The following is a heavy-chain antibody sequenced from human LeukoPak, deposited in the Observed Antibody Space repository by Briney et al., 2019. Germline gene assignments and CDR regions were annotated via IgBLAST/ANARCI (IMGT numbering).Heavy chain of an antibody. Sequence: GGSLRLSCAASGFTVSSYGMTWVRQAPGKGLEWVSAFSATDGSAQYAESVRGRFTISRDNSKNSLYLQMNSLRDEDTAVYFCSKARIAAAGTGAFDVWGQGTMVTVSS. CDR2: FSATDGSA. CDR1: GFTVSSYG. D-gene: IGHD6-13*01. J-gene: IGHJ3*01. CDR3: SKARIAAAGTGAFDV. V-gene: IGHV3-23*01.